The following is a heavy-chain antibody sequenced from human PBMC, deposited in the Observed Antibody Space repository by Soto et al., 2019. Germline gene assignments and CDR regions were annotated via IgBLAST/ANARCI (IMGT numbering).Heavy chain of an antibody. CDR2: IIPILGIA. CDR3: ARAGPVYTMVRGVQYPLDY. Sequence: SVKVSCKASGGTFSSYTISWVRQAPGQGLEWMGRIIPILGIANYAQKFQGRVTITADKSTSTAYVELSSLRSEDTAVYYCARAGPVYTMVRGVQYPLDYWGQGTLVTVSS. V-gene: IGHV1-69*02. CDR1: GGTFSSYT. D-gene: IGHD3-10*01. J-gene: IGHJ4*02.